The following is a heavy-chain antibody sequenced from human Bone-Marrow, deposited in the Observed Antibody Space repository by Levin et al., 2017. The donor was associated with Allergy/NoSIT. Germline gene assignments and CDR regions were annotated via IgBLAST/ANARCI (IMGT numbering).Heavy chain of an antibody. Sequence: LRLSCTVSGGSITSGDYYWSWIRQPPGKGLEWIGYIYKTGSTDYNPTLKSRVTISLGEPKNQFSLRVNSVTAADTAVYYCARVRDSGYEYYYYAVDVWGQGTTVTVSS. CDR1: GGSITSGDYY. CDR2: IYKTGST. D-gene: IGHD5-12*01. CDR3: ARVRDSGYEYYYYAVDV. V-gene: IGHV4-30-4*01. J-gene: IGHJ6*02.